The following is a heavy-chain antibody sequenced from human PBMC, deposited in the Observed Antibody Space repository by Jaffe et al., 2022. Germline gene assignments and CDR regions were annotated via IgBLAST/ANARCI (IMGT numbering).Heavy chain of an antibody. CDR2: IYYSGST. CDR1: GGSISSYY. V-gene: IGHV4-59*01. Sequence: QVQLQESGPGLVKPSETLSLTCTVSGGSISSYYWSWIRQPPGKGLEWIGYIYYSGSTNYNPSLKSRVTISVDTSKNQFSLKLSSVTAADTAVYYCARDSGALDFDYWGQGTLVTVSS. J-gene: IGHJ4*02. D-gene: IGHD1-26*01. CDR3: ARDSGALDFDY.